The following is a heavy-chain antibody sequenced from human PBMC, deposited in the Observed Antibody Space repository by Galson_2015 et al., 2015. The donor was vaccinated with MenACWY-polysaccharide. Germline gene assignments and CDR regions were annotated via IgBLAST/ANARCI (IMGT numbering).Heavy chain of an antibody. J-gene: IGHJ4*02. Sequence: SLRLSCAASGFTFSSYEMNWVRQAPGKGLEWVSYISSSGSTIYYADSVKGRFTISRDNAKNSLYLQMNSLRTEDTAVYYCASSTGEGYYFDYWGQGTLVTVSS. CDR2: ISSSGSTI. V-gene: IGHV3-48*03. CDR3: ASSTGEGYYFDY. CDR1: GFTFSSYE. D-gene: IGHD4-17*01.